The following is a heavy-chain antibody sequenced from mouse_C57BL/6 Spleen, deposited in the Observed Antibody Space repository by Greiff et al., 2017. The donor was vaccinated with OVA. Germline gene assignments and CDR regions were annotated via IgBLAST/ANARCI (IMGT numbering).Heavy chain of an antibody. V-gene: IGHV1-80*01. CDR1: GYAFSSYW. J-gene: IGHJ2*01. D-gene: IGHD3-1*01. CDR3: ARGLYFDY. Sequence: QVQLQQSGAELAKPGASVKISCKASGYAFSSYWKNWVKQRPGKGLEWMGQIYPGDGDTNYNGKFKDKATLTADKSSSTAYMQLSSLTSEDSAVYFCARGLYFDYWGQGTTLTVSS. CDR2: IYPGDGDT.